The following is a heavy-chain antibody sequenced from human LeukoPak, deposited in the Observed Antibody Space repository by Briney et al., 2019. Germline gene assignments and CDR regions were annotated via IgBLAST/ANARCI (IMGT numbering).Heavy chain of an antibody. D-gene: IGHD3-3*01. CDR2: IKHDGSEK. CDR3: ATDRGWRTSGYYLYYFEY. Sequence: GGSLRLSCAASGFIITGYFMSWVRQAPGKGLEWVASIKHDGSEKYYVDSVRGRFTISRDNTKNLLYLQMSSLRAEDTAVYYCATDRGWRTSGYYLYYFEYWGQGTLVTVSS. CDR1: GFIITGYF. V-gene: IGHV3-7*01. J-gene: IGHJ4*02.